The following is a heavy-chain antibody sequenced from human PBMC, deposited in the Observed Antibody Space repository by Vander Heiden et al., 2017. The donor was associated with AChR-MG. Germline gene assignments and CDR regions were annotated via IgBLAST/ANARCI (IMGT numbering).Heavy chain of an antibody. CDR2: ISGSGGST. V-gene: IGHV3-23*01. D-gene: IGHD2-21*02. J-gene: IGHJ1*01. Sequence: EVQLLESGGGLVQPGGSLRLSCAASGFTFSSYPISWVRQAPGKGLEWVSAISGSGGSTYYADSVKGRFTISRDKSKNTLYLQLNSLRAEDTAVYYCAKYAQPAVVVVTAIYSGWGQGTLVTVSS. CDR3: AKYAQPAVVVVTAIYSG. CDR1: GFTFSSYP.